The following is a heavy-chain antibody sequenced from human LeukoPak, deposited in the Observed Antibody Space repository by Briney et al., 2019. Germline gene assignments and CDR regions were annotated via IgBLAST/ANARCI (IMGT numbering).Heavy chain of an antibody. CDR3: AVAGKRVYFDY. V-gene: IGHV3-74*01. CDR2: INSDGSST. CDR1: GFTFSSYW. Sequence: GGSLILSCAASGFTFSSYWMHWVRQAPGKGLVWVSRINSDGSSTSYADSVKGRFTISRDNAKNTLYLQMNSLRAEDTAVYYCAVAGKRVYFDYWGQGTLVTVSS. D-gene: IGHD6-19*01. J-gene: IGHJ4*02.